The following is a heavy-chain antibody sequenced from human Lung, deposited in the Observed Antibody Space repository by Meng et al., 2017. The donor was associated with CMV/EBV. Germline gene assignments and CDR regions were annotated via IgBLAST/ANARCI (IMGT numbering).Heavy chain of an antibody. Sequence: GEXXKISCAASGFNFMKFNMNWIRQTPGKGLEWLAAISGDGDTTYYPDSVRGRFFISRVNSRSSLVLEMNSLRVEDTAVDYCGRVSGRGMSFYYGLDVWGRGXTVTVSS. CDR2: ISGDGDTT. V-gene: IGHV3-21*06. J-gene: IGHJ6*02. CDR3: GRVSGRGMSFYYGLDV. D-gene: IGHD3-10*01. CDR1: GFNFMKFN.